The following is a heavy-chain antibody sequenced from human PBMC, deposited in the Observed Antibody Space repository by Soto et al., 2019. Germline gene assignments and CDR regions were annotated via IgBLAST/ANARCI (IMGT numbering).Heavy chain of an antibody. D-gene: IGHD2-2*02. CDR1: GFMFHSYS. CDR3: ATRGIPRTEDY. V-gene: IGHV3-21*01. CDR2: ISYNSKYI. Sequence: EVQLVESGGGLVKTGGSLRLSCEGSGFMFHSYSMYWIRRAPGKGLEWVSSISYNSKYIYYGDSVKGRFTISRDDAKKSVYLQMNSLKAEDTAVYYCATRGIPRTEDYCGQGTLVTVSS. J-gene: IGHJ4*02.